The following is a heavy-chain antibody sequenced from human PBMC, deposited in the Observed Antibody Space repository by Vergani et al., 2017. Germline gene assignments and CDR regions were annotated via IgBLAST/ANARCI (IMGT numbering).Heavy chain of an antibody. CDR1: GGSFSGYY. CDR3: ARGQAGYCSSTSCSSYYYYGMDV. V-gene: IGHV4-34*01. CDR2: INHSGST. J-gene: IGHJ6*02. Sequence: QVQLQQWGAGLLKPSETLSLTCAVSGGSFSGYYWSWIRQPPGKGLEWIGEINHSGSTNYNPSLKSRVTISVDTSKNQFSLKLSSVTAADTAVYYCARGQAGYCSSTSCSSYYYYGMDVWGQGTTVTVSS. D-gene: IGHD2-2*01.